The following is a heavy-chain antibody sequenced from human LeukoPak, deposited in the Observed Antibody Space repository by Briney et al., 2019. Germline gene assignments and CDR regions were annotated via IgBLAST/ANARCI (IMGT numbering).Heavy chain of an antibody. V-gene: IGHV1-18*01. CDR1: GYTFTSYG. D-gene: IGHD3-22*01. CDR2: ISAYNGDT. J-gene: IGHJ4*02. CDR3: ARDHSPSSGYNYFDY. Sequence: GASVKVSCKASGYTFTSYGIAWFRQAPGQGLEWMGWISAYNGDTDYAQKLQGRVTMTTDTSSSTAYMELRSLISDDTAVYHCARDHSPSSGYNYFDYWGREPWSPSPQ.